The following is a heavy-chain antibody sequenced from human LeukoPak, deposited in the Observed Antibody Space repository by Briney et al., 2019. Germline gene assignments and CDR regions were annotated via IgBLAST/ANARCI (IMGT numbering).Heavy chain of an antibody. CDR1: GYTLTNYD. Sequence: ASVMVSCKASGYTLTNYDINWVRQATGQGLEWMGWMNPRSGDTRYSQKFQGRLTIARNTSMNTAYMELSSLKSEDTAVYYCARSKAVGGAGWLDPWGQGTLVIVSS. J-gene: IGHJ5*02. CDR2: MNPRSGDT. D-gene: IGHD6-19*01. CDR3: ARSKAVGGAGWLDP. V-gene: IGHV1-8*01.